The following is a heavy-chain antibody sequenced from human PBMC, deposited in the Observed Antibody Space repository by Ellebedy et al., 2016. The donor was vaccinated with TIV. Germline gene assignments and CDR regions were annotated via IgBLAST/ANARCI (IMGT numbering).Heavy chain of an antibody. CDR3: GDNFY. D-gene: IGHD2-15*01. CDR1: GFSFINAW. J-gene: IGHJ4*02. V-gene: IGHV3-15*01. Sequence: GGSLRLSCAASGFSFINAWMSWVHQAPGKGLEWIGYIRSQAHGGTTDYAAPVKGRFTISRDDSKNTLYLQMNSLKTDDTAVYYCGDNFYWGQGTLVTVSS. CDR2: IRSQAHGGTT.